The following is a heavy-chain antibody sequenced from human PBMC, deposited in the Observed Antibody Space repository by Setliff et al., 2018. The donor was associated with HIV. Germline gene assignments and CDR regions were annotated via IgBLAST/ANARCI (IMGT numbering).Heavy chain of an antibody. J-gene: IGHJ6*03. CDR3: TSRRKTTYYYYYMDV. CDR1: GFTFSEAG. Sequence: GGSLRLSCAASGFTFSEAGMSWVRQAPGKGLEWVGRIRSETDGGTTDYAAPVKGRFTISRDDSKNTLHLQMNSLKTEDTAVYYCTSRRKTTYYYYYMDVWGKGTTVTVSS. CDR2: IRSETDGGTT. V-gene: IGHV3-15*01. D-gene: IGHD4-17*01.